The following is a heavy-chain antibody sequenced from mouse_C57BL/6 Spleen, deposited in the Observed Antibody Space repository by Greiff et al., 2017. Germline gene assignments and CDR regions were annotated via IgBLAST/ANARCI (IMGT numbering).Heavy chain of an antibody. V-gene: IGHV2-3*01. CDR3: AKTYDGYYLAWFAY. J-gene: IGHJ3*01. D-gene: IGHD2-3*01. CDR1: GFSLTSYG. Sequence: QVQLKESGPGLVAPSQSLSITCTASGFSLTSYGVSWVRQPPGKGLEWLGVIWGDGSTNNHSAPIPRLSISQDNSNSQVFLKLNILQTDDTATYCCAKTYDGYYLAWFAYWGQGTLVTVSA. CDR2: IWGDGST.